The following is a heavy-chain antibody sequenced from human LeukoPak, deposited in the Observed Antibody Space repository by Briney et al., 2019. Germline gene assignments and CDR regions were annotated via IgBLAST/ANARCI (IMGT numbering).Heavy chain of an antibody. CDR3: ARGRIYGDKSGTYYFDY. D-gene: IGHD4/OR15-4a*01. J-gene: IGHJ4*02. CDR2: ISSTSNYI. CDR1: GFTFTSYS. V-gene: IGHV3-21*01. Sequence: PGGSLRLSCAASGFTFTSYSMNLVRQGPGKGLEWVSSISSTSNYIYHADSVKGRFTISRDNAKSSLYLQMNSLRAEDTAVYYCARGRIYGDKSGTYYFDYWGQGTLVTVSS.